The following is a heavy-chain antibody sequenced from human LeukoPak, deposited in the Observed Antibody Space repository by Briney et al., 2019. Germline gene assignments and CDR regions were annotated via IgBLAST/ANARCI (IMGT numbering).Heavy chain of an antibody. CDR3: ARDGEPRYWGSGYYYGMDV. CDR1: GFTFSDYF. V-gene: IGHV3-11*06. CDR2: ISSSSDNT. Sequence: GGSLRLSCAASGFTFSDYFMAWIRQAPGKGLEWVSYISSSSDNTNYADSVKGRFTISRDNAKNSLSLQMNGLRAEDTAVYYCARDGEPRYWGSGYYYGMDVWGQGTTVTVSS. J-gene: IGHJ6*02. D-gene: IGHD3-10*01.